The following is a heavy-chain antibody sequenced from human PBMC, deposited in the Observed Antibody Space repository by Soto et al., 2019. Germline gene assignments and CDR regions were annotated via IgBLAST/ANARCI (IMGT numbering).Heavy chain of an antibody. CDR2: IIPVFNSA. V-gene: IGHV1-69*01. J-gene: IGHJ4*02. CDR1: GYTFSSYT. CDR3: ARIGDGNQRPFDY. D-gene: IGHD6-25*01. Sequence: QVRLVQSGAEVKKPGSSVKVSCKASGYTFSSYTINWVRQAPGQGLELMGGIIPVFNSATYAQKFQGRVTITADESTSTAYLELRSLRSEDTAVYYCARIGDGNQRPFDYWGQGPLVTVSS.